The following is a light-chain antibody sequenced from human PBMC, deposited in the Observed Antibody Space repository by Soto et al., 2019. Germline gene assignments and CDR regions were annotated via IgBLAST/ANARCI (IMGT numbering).Light chain of an antibody. CDR1: QGIRND. V-gene: IGKV1-6*01. Sequence: AIQLTQSPSSLSASVGERVTIPCRTSQGIRNDLGWYQQKPGKAPKLLIYAASSLQSGVPSRFSGSGSGTDFTLTISSLQPEDFATYYCLQDYNYPWTFGQGTKVDIK. CDR2: AAS. J-gene: IGKJ1*01. CDR3: LQDYNYPWT.